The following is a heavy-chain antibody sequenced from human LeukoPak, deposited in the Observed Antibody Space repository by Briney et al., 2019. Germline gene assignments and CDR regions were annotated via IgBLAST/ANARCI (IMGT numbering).Heavy chain of an antibody. D-gene: IGHD3-3*01. Sequence: GGSLRLSCAASGLTFSSYLMFWVRQAPGKGLVWVSRIKSDGSSTNYADSVKGRFTISRDNAKNTLYLQMNSLRAEDTAVYYCARDRDFRIDYWGQGTLVTVSS. V-gene: IGHV3-74*01. CDR2: IKSDGSST. CDR3: ARDRDFRIDY. J-gene: IGHJ4*02. CDR1: GLTFSSYL.